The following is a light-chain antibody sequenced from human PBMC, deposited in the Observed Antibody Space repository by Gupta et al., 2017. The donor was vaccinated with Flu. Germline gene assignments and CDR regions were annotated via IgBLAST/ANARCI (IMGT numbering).Light chain of an antibody. J-gene: IGKJ5*01. CDR3: QQYSTSLSTT. V-gene: IGKV4-1*01. CDR1: QSVSYSSNNKNY. CDR2: WAS. Sequence: DIVLTQSPESLSVSLGERATISCKSSQSVSYSSNNKNYLAWYQQKPGQPPKLLISWASTRESGVPDRFSGSGYGTDFTLTISSLQAEDVAVYYCQQYSTSLSTTFGQGTXLEIK.